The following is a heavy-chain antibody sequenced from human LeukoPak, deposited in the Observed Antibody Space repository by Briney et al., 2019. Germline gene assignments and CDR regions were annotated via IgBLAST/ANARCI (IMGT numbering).Heavy chain of an antibody. V-gene: IGHV1-69*01. J-gene: IGHJ4*02. CDR2: IIPIFGTA. CDR3: SRDSSAVFGVVITFDY. Sequence: ASVKVSCKASGGTFSSYAISWVRQAPGQGLEWMGGIIPIFGTANYAQKFQGRVTITADESTSTAYMELSSRRSEDTAVYYCSRDSSAVFGVVITFDYWGQGTLVTVSS. CDR1: GGTFSSYA. D-gene: IGHD3-3*01.